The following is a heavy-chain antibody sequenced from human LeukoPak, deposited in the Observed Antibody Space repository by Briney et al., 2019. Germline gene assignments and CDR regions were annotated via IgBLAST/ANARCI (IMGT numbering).Heavy chain of an antibody. J-gene: IGHJ4*02. Sequence: ASVKVSCKASGYTFTSYDINWVRQATGQGLEWMGWMNPNSGNTGYAQKFQGRVTMTRNTSISTAYMELSSLRSEDTAVYYCARGQFGSGSYSIDYWGQGTLVAVSS. CDR2: MNPNSGNT. V-gene: IGHV1-8*01. CDR3: ARGQFGSGSYSIDY. D-gene: IGHD3-10*01. CDR1: GYTFTSYD.